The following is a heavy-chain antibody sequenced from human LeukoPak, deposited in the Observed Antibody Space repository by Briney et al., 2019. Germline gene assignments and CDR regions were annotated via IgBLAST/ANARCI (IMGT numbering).Heavy chain of an antibody. Sequence: GASVKVSCKPSGYTFTVNYLHWVRQAPGQGLEWVGWMNPNSGVTVYAQNFQGRVTMTRDTSISTADMELSSLTSDDTAVYYCTRGAGTSWFDYWGQGSLVTVSS. V-gene: IGHV1-2*02. D-gene: IGHD4-17*01. CDR1: GYTFTVNY. CDR2: MNPNSGVT. CDR3: TRGAGTSWFDY. J-gene: IGHJ4*02.